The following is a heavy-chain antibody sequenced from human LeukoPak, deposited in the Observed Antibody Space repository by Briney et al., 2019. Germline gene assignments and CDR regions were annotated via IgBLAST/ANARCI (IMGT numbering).Heavy chain of an antibody. CDR3: ARSIVMGSDFWSGYYLYYYYYYMDV. CDR2: IRYDGSEK. CDR1: GFTFSSYG. V-gene: IGHV3-30*02. J-gene: IGHJ6*03. Sequence: PGGSLRLSCVASGFTFSSYGMYWVRQAPGKGLEWVAFIRYDGSEKYYVDSVKGRFTISRDNAKNSLYLQMNSLRAEDTAVYYCARSIVMGSDFWSGYYLYYYYYYMDVWGKGTTVTVSS. D-gene: IGHD3-3*01.